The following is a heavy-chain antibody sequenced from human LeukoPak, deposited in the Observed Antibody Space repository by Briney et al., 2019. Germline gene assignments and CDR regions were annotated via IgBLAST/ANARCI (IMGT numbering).Heavy chain of an antibody. Sequence: GGSLRLSCAASGFTFSGYYMSWIRQAPGKGLEWVSYISSSGSTIYYADSVKGRFTISRDNAKNSLYLQMNSLRAEDTAVYYCARAAYYYGSGSYYWDYYYYMDVGGKGTTVTISS. D-gene: IGHD3-10*01. V-gene: IGHV3-11*01. J-gene: IGHJ6*03. CDR2: ISSSGSTI. CDR3: ARAAYYYGSGSYYWDYYYYMDV. CDR1: GFTFSGYY.